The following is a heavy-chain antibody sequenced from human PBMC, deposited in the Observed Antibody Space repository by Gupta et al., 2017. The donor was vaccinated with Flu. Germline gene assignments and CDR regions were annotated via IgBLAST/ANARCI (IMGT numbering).Heavy chain of an antibody. J-gene: IGHJ4*02. V-gene: IGHV3-7*01. CDR3: AKGVSAHGNLFDC. Sequence: EVQLVESGGGLVQPGGSLRLSCVASGFTFSSYWMSWVRQAPGRGLEWVANIKGDGSQKYYLDSVKGRFTISRDNAKNSLYLQLDSLRAEDTAVYYCAKGVSAHGNLFDCWGQGTLVTVSS. D-gene: IGHD3-3*01. CDR2: IKGDGSQK. CDR1: GFTFSSYW.